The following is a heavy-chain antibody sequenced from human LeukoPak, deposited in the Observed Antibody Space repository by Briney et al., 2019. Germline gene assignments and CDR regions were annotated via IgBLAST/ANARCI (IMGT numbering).Heavy chain of an antibody. V-gene: IGHV1-18*01. CDR1: GYTFSSYG. D-gene: IGHD1-26*01. Sequence: ASVKVSCKASGYTFSSYGISWVRQAPGQGLEWMGWINAYNGNTNYAQNFQGRVTMTTDTSTSTAYMELRSLRSDDTAVYYCAREMVGLMWGAGLNWGQGTLVTVSS. CDR2: INAYNGNT. CDR3: AREMVGLMWGAGLN. J-gene: IGHJ4*02.